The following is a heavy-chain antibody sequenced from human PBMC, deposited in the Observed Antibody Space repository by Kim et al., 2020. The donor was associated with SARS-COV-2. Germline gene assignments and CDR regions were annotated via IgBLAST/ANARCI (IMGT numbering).Heavy chain of an antibody. Sequence: SETLSLTCTVSGGSISSGGYYWSWIRQHPGKGLEWIGYIYYSGSTYYNPSLKSRVTISVDTSKNQFSLKLSSVTAADTAVYSCARVRALYVDYVKVWFDPWGQGTLVTVSS. J-gene: IGHJ5*02. CDR2: IYYSGST. CDR1: GGSISSGGYY. D-gene: IGHD4-17*01. V-gene: IGHV4-31*03. CDR3: ARVRALYVDYVKVWFDP.